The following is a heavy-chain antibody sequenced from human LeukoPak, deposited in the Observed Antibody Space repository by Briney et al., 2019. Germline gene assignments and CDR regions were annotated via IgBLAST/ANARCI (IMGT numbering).Heavy chain of an antibody. D-gene: IGHD3-10*01. Sequence: ASVKVSCTASGYTFTGYYMHWVRQAPGQGLEWMGWINPNSGGTNYAQKFQGRVTMTRDTSISTAYMELSRLRSDDTAVYYCARDYGSGSYRYNWFDPWGQGTLVTVSS. CDR2: INPNSGGT. CDR1: GYTFTGYY. J-gene: IGHJ5*02. CDR3: ARDYGSGSYRYNWFDP. V-gene: IGHV1-2*02.